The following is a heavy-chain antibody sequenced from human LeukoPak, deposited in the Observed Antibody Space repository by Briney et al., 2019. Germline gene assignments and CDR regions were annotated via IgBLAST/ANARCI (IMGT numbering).Heavy chain of an antibody. J-gene: IGHJ6*03. Sequence: PSETLSLTCTVSGGSISSYYWSWIRQPAGKGLEWIGRIYTSGSTNYNPSLKNRVTMSVDTSKNQFSLKLSSVTAADTAVYYCARAHYYGSGSSFYYYYYMDVWGKGTTVTVSS. CDR1: GGSISSYY. D-gene: IGHD3-10*01. V-gene: IGHV4-4*07. CDR2: IYTSGST. CDR3: ARAHYYGSGSSFYYYYYMDV.